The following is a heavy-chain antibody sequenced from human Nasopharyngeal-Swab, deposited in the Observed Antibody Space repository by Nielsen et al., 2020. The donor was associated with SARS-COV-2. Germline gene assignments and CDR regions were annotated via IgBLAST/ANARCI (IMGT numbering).Heavy chain of an antibody. CDR1: GFTFSSYE. CDR2: ISSSGSTI. Sequence: GGSLRLSCAASGFTFSSYEMNWVRQVPGKGLEWVSYISSSGSTIYYADSVKGRFTISRDNAKNSLYLQMNSLRAEDTAVYYCARGDGGDYSSSWYLAFDIWGQGTMVTVSS. J-gene: IGHJ3*02. D-gene: IGHD6-13*01. CDR3: ARGDGGDYSSSWYLAFDI. V-gene: IGHV3-48*03.